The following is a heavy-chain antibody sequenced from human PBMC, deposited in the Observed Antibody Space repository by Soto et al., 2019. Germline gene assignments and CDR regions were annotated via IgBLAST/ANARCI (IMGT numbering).Heavy chain of an antibody. Sequence: GGSLRLSCAASGFTFSSYGMHWVRQAPGKGLEWVAVIWYDGSNKYYADSVKGRFTISRDNSKNTLYLQMNSLRAEDTAVYYCARAYSSGWSQNLNWFDPWGQGTLVTVSS. CDR3: ARAYSSGWSQNLNWFDP. D-gene: IGHD6-19*01. CDR1: GFTFSSYG. V-gene: IGHV3-33*01. J-gene: IGHJ5*02. CDR2: IWYDGSNK.